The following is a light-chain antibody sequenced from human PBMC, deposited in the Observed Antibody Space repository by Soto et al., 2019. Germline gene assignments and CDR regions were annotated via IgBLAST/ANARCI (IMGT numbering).Light chain of an antibody. CDR1: SSDVGGYKF. Sequence: QSALTQPASVSGSPGQSITISCTGTSSDVGGYKFVSWYQQHPGKAPKLMVFEVSNRPSGVSYRFSGSKSGNTASLTISGLQAEDEADYFCSSYSISTAYLFGTGTKLTVL. J-gene: IGLJ1*01. CDR2: EVS. V-gene: IGLV2-14*01. CDR3: SSYSISTAYL.